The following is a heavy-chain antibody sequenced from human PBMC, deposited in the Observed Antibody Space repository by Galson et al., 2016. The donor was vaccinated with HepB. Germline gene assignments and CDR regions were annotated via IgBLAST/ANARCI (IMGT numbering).Heavy chain of an antibody. D-gene: IGHD6-19*01. Sequence: CAISGDSVSSNDAAWNWIRQSPSGGLEWLGRTYYRSKWYNDYAVSVKSRIIINPDTSKNQFSLQLNSVTPEDTAVYYCARAPYSNGWYSRYGMDVWGRGTLVTVSS. J-gene: IGHJ2*01. V-gene: IGHV6-1*01. CDR1: GDSVSSNDAA. CDR2: TYYRSKWYN. CDR3: ARAPYSNGWYSRYGMDV.